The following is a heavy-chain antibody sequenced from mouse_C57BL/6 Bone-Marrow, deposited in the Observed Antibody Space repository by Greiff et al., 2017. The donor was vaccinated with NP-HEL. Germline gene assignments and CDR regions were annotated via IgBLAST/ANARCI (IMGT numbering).Heavy chain of an antibody. CDR3: ATNWDQEAY. V-gene: IGHV5-17*01. D-gene: IGHD4-1*01. J-gene: IGHJ3*01. CDR2: ISSGSSTI. Sequence: DVKLVESGGGLVKPGGSLKLSCAASGFTFSDYGMHWVRQAPEKGLEWVAYISSGSSTIYYADTVKGRFTISRDNAKNTLFLQMTSLRSEDTAMYYCATNWDQEAYWGQGTLVTVSA. CDR1: GFTFSDYG.